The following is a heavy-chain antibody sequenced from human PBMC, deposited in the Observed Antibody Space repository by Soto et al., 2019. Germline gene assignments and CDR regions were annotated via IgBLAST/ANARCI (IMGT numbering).Heavy chain of an antibody. V-gene: IGHV4-30-2*01. D-gene: IGHD2-21*01. CDR3: AASCVGCGGFNYYGMDV. Sequence: PSETLSLTCAVSGGSISSGGYSWSWIRQPPGKGLEWIGYIYYSGSTYYNPSLKSRVTISVDRSKNQFSLKLSSVTAADTAVYYCAASCVGCGGFNYYGMDVWGQGTTVTVSS. CDR2: IYYSGST. J-gene: IGHJ6*02. CDR1: GGSISSGGYS.